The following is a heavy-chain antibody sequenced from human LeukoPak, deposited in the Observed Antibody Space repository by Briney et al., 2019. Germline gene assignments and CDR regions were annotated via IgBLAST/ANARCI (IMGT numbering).Heavy chain of an antibody. CDR3: ARGPYYYDSSGYQGLFDY. CDR1: GDSNSSSNCY. Sequence: SETLSLTCTVSGDSNSSSNCYWGWIRQPPGKGLEWIGSIYFSGGTYYNASLKSRVTISVDTSKNQFSLKLSSVTAADTAVYYCARGPYYYDSSGYQGLFDYWGQGTLVTVSS. CDR2: IYFSGGT. V-gene: IGHV4-39*07. J-gene: IGHJ4*02. D-gene: IGHD3-22*01.